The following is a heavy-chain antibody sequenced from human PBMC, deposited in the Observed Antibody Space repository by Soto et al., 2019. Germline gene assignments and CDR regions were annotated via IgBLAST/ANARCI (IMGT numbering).Heavy chain of an antibody. V-gene: IGHV4-39*01. Sequence: QMQLQESGPGLVEPSETLSLTCAVSGGPITRRTYSWGRIRQPPGKTLEWIGTIYYHGNTYSNPSLNSRGTISVDTANNQLSLKLRSVTAAYTAVYYCARQDGFSSGWIFDYWGHGTLVSVS. D-gene: IGHD6-19*01. J-gene: IGHJ4*01. CDR1: GGPITRRTYS. CDR2: IYYHGNT. CDR3: ARQDGFSSGWIFDY.